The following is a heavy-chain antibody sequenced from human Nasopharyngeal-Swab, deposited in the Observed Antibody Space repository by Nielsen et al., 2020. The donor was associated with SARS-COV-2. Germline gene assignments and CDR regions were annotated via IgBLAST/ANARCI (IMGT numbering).Heavy chain of an antibody. J-gene: IGHJ6*02. CDR2: IYYSGST. CDR3: ARDIGTPAYPRYYYYGMDV. D-gene: IGHD1-1*01. Sequence: RQAPGKGLEWIGYIYYSGSTYYNPSLESRVTISVDTSKNQFSLKLSSVTAADTAVYYCARDIGTPAYPRYYYYGMDVWGQGTTVTVSS. V-gene: IGHV4-31*02.